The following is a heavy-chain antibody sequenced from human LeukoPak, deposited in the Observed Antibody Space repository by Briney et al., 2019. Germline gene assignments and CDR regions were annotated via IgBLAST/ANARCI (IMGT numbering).Heavy chain of an antibody. CDR2: IRAYNGNT. D-gene: IGHD2-15*01. J-gene: IGHJ4*02. Sequence: ASVKVSCMASGYTFTSYSISWVRQAPGQGLEWMGWIRAYNGNTIYAKKVKGRATMTTDTSTSTAYMELRSLKSDDTAVYYCARASYCSGGSCYSDYWGQGTLVTVSS. CDR3: ARASYCSGGSCYSDY. CDR1: GYTFTSYS. V-gene: IGHV1-18*01.